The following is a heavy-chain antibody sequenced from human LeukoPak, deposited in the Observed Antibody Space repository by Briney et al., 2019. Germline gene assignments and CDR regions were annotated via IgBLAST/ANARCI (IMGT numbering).Heavy chain of an antibody. V-gene: IGHV3-30*04. D-gene: IGHD3-3*02. CDR3: ARLLASGGLDY. J-gene: IGHJ4*02. Sequence: GGSLRLSCAASGFTFNNFAMHWVRQAPGKGLEWVAVISYDGSNKYYADSVKGRFTISRDNSKNTLYLQMNSLKASDTAMYYCARLLASGGLDYWGQGTLVTVSS. CDR1: GFTFNNFA. CDR2: ISYDGSNK.